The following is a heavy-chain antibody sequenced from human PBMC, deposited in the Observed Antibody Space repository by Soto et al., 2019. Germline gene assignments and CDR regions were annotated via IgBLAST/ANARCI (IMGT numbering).Heavy chain of an antibody. Sequence: SETLSLTCTVSGGSIISSSYYCVWIRQPPGKGLEWIGSIYYSGSTYYNPSLKSRVTISVDTSKNQFSLKLSSVTAADTAVYYCARPDSSGIDYWGQGTLVTVSS. J-gene: IGHJ4*02. CDR2: IYYSGST. CDR3: ARPDSSGIDY. CDR1: GGSIISSSYY. V-gene: IGHV4-39*01. D-gene: IGHD3-22*01.